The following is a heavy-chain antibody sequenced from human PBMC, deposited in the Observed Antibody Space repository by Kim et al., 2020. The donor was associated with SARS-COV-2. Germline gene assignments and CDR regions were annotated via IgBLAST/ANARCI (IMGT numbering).Heavy chain of an antibody. D-gene: IGHD3-22*01. Sequence: SYADSVKGRFTISRDNAKNSLYLQMNSLRAEDTAVYYCARSGYYYAVFDYWGQGTLVTVSS. CDR3: ARSGYYYAVFDY. V-gene: IGHV3-48*03. J-gene: IGHJ4*02.